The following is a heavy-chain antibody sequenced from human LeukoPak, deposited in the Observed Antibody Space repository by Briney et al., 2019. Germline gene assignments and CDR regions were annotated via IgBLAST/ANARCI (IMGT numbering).Heavy chain of an antibody. D-gene: IGHD4-17*01. Sequence: GRSLRLSCAASGFTFSSYSMNWVRQAPGKGLEWVSSISSSSSYIYYADSVKGRFTISRDNAKNSLYLQMNSLRAEDTAVYYCARDHEEGDYIPAVIFDYWGQGTLVTVSS. V-gene: IGHV3-21*01. CDR2: ISSSSSYI. CDR1: GFTFSSYS. J-gene: IGHJ4*02. CDR3: ARDHEEGDYIPAVIFDY.